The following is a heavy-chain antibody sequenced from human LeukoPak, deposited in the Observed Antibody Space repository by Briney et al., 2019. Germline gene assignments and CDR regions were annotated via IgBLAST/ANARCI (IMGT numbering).Heavy chain of an antibody. J-gene: IGHJ4*02. CDR1: GFTFSSYA. CDR2: ISTSGNT. V-gene: IGHV3-23*01. Sequence: GGSLRLSCAASGFTFSSYAMNWVRQAPGKGLEWVSLISTSGNTHYADSVEGRFTISRDNSKNTLYLQMDSLRAEDTAVYHCAKDLDSTGYYPYNYWGRGTLVTVSS. CDR3: AKDLDSTGYYPYNY. D-gene: IGHD3-22*01.